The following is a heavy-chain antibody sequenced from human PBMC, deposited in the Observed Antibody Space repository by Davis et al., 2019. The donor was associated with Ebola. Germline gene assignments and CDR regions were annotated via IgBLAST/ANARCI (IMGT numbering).Heavy chain of an antibody. CDR2: INPNSGGT. Sequence: ASVKVSCKASGYTFTGYYMHWVRQAPGQGLEWMGRINPNSGGTNYAQKFQGRVTMTRDTSISTAYMELSRLRSDDTAVYYCVRGDEQWLVRGFDYWGQGTLVTVSS. CDR3: VRGDEQWLVRGFDY. J-gene: IGHJ4*02. V-gene: IGHV1-2*06. D-gene: IGHD6-19*01. CDR1: GYTFTGYY.